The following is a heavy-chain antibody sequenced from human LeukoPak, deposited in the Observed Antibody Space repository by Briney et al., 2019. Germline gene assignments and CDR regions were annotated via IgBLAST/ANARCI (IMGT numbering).Heavy chain of an antibody. CDR3: ARHSSSSGASNWFDP. Sequence: SETLSLTCTVSGGSISSSSYYWGWIRQPPWKGLEWIGSIYYSGSTYYNPSLKSRVAISVDTSKNQFSLKLSSVTAAHTAVYYCARHSSSSGASNWFDPWGQGTLVTVSS. CDR1: GGSISSSSYY. J-gene: IGHJ5*02. D-gene: IGHD6-6*01. CDR2: IYYSGST. V-gene: IGHV4-39*01.